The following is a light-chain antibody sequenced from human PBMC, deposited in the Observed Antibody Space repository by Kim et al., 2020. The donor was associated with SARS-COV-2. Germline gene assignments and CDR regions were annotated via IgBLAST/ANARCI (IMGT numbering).Light chain of an antibody. Sequence: SSELTQDPAVSVALGQTVRITCQGASLRSFYASWYQQKPGQAPVLVIYGKNNRPSGIPDRFSGSSSGNTASLTIPGAQAEDEADYYCNSRDSSGPEVFGG. CDR2: GKN. CDR1: SLRSFY. J-gene: IGLJ2*01. CDR3: NSRDSSGPEV. V-gene: IGLV3-19*01.